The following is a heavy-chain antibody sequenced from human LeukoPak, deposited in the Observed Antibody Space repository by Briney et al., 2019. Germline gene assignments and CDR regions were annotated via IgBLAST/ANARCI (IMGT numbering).Heavy chain of an antibody. J-gene: IGHJ4*02. Sequence: ETLSLTCTVSGGSISSSSYYWGWIRQAPGKGLEWVSAISGSGGSTYYADSVKGRFTISRDNSKNTLYLQMNSLRAEDTAVYYCAKVPDYYDREGCFDYWGQGTLVTVSS. CDR2: ISGSGGST. V-gene: IGHV3-23*01. CDR1: GGSISSSSYY. CDR3: AKVPDYYDREGCFDY. D-gene: IGHD3-22*01.